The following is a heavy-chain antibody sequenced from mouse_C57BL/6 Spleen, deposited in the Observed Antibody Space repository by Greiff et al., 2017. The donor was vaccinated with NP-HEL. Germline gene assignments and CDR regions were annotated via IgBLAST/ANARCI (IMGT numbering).Heavy chain of an antibody. D-gene: IGHD1-1*01. V-gene: IGHV3-6*01. J-gene: IGHJ2*01. CDR3: ARGSYYYGSRNFDY. CDR2: ISYDGSN. CDR1: GYSITSGYY. Sequence: ESGPGLVKPSQSLSLTCSVTGYSITSGYYWNWIRQFPGNKLEWMGYISYDGSNNYNPSLKNRISITRDTSKNQFFLKLNSVTTEDTATYYCARGSYYYGSRNFDYWGQGTTLTVSS.